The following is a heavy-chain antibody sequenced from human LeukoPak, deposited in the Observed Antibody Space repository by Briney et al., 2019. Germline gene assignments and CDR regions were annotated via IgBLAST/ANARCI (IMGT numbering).Heavy chain of an antibody. Sequence: GGSLRLSCAASGFTFSSYGMHWVRQAPGKGLEWVAFIRYDGSNKYYADSVKGRFTTSRDYSENTLYLQMNSLRIEDTAVYYCARGQVLEATTRYFDYWGQGTLVTVSS. V-gene: IGHV3-30*02. CDR1: GFTFSSYG. J-gene: IGHJ4*02. D-gene: IGHD1-26*01. CDR2: IRYDGSNK. CDR3: ARGQVLEATTRYFDY.